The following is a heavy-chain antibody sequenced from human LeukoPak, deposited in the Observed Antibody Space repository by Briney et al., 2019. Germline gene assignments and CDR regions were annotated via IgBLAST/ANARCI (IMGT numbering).Heavy chain of an antibody. V-gene: IGHV4-34*01. CDR2: INHSGST. Sequence: SETLSLTCAVYGGSFSGYYWSWIRQPPGKGLEWIGEINHSGSTNYNPSLKSRVTISVDTSKNQFSLKLSSVTAADTAVYYCARGRRGTWYYYYYMDVWGKGTTVTVSS. D-gene: IGHD3-10*01. CDR3: ARGRRGTWYYYYYMDV. J-gene: IGHJ6*03. CDR1: GGSFSGYY.